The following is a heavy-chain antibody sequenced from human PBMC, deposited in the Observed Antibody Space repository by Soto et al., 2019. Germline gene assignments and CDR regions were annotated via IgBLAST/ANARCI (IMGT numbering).Heavy chain of an antibody. J-gene: IGHJ6*03. CDR1: GGSISSYY. D-gene: IGHD2-15*01. CDR2: IYYSGST. V-gene: IGHV4-59*01. CDR3: ARDADCSGGSCYSGPYYYYYMDV. Sequence: QVQLQESGPGLVKPSETLSLTCTVSGGSISSYYWSWIRQPPGKGLEWIGYIYYSGSTNYNPSLKSHLTKTVDTAKNQFSLKRSSVTAADTAVYYCARDADCSGGSCYSGPYYYYYMDVWGKGTTVTVSS.